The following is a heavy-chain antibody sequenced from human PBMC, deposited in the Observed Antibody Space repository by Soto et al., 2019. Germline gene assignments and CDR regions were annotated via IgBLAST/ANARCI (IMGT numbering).Heavy chain of an antibody. D-gene: IGHD6-13*01. CDR3: TIQQLANFDH. J-gene: IGHJ4*02. V-gene: IGHV3-23*01. CDR1: GFTFSNYA. Sequence: TGGSLRLSCAASGFTFSNYAMSWVRQAPGKGLEWVSAITGSGTSTYYTDSVKGRFTISRDNSKDTVFLQMNSLRAEDTAVYYCTIQQLANFDHWGQGTLVTVSS. CDR2: ITGSGTST.